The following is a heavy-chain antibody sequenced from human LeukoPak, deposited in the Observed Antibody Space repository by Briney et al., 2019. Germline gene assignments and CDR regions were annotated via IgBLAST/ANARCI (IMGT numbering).Heavy chain of an antibody. J-gene: IGHJ5*02. Sequence: GGSLRLSCAASGFTFSSYSMNWVRQAPGKGLEWVSSISSSSSYIYYADSVKGRFTISRDNAKNSLYLQMNSLRAEDTAVYYCARTGHVDTAMVEFWTTWGQGTLVTVSS. CDR1: GFTFSSYS. D-gene: IGHD5-18*01. V-gene: IGHV3-21*01. CDR2: ISSSSSYI. CDR3: ARTGHVDTAMVEFWTT.